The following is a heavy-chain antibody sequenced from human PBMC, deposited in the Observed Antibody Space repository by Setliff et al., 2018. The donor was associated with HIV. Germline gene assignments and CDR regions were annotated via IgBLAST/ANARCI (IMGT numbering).Heavy chain of an antibody. D-gene: IGHD6-13*01. CDR1: GYTFTSSD. V-gene: IGHV1-8*02. Sequence: ASVKVSCKASGYTFTSSDINWVRQATGQGLEWMGWMNPNSGNTGYAQKFQGRVTMTRDTSIRTAYMELSSLRSEDTAVYYCARGAWYTSSWYSSRYLDVWGKGTTVTVSS. CDR3: ARGAWYTSSWYSSRYLDV. J-gene: IGHJ6*03. CDR2: MNPNSGNT.